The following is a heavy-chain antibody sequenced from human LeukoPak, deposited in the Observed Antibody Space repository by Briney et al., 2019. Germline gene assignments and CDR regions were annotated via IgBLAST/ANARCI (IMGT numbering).Heavy chain of an antibody. Sequence: ASVKVSCKASGGTFSSYAISWVRQAPGQGLEWMGRIIPILGIAIYAQKFQGRVTMTEDTSTDTAYMELSSLRSEDTAVYYCATPLAYYYYGMDVWGQGTTVTVSS. V-gene: IGHV1-69*04. CDR2: IIPILGIA. CDR1: GGTFSSYA. CDR3: ATPLAYYYYGMDV. J-gene: IGHJ6*02.